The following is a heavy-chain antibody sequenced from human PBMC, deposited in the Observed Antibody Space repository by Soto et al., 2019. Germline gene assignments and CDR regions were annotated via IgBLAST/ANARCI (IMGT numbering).Heavy chain of an antibody. CDR1: GFTFSSYA. CDR2: ISSNGGST. D-gene: IGHD2-15*01. CDR3: AGARSVVVVNDAFDI. J-gene: IGHJ3*02. Sequence: GGSLRLSCAASGFTFSSYAMHWVRQAPGKGLEYVSAISSNGGSTYYANSVKGRFTISRDDSKNTLYLQMGSLRAEDMAVYYCAGARSVVVVNDAFDIWGQGTMVTVSS. V-gene: IGHV3-64*01.